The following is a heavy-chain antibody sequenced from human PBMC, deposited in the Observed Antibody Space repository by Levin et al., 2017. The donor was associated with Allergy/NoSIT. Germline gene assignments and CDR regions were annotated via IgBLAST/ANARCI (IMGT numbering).Heavy chain of an antibody. CDR3: AHSVPPDDLWSRALHYDYGMDV. CDR2: IYWDDDK. Sequence: SGPTLEKPTQTLTLTCTFSGFSLSTSGVGVGWIRQPPGKALEWLALIYWDDDKRYSPSLKSRLTITKDTSKNQVVLTMTNMDPVDTATYYCAHSVPPDDLWSRALHYDYGMDVWGQGTTVTVAS. CDR1: GFSLSTSGVG. J-gene: IGHJ6*02. D-gene: IGHD3-3*01. V-gene: IGHV2-5*02.